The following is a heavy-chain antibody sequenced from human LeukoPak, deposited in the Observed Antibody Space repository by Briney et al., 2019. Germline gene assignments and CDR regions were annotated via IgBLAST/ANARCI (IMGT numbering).Heavy chain of an antibody. CDR1: GYTFTGYY. Sequence: ASVKVSCKASGYTFTGYYMHWVRQATGQGLEWMGWMNPNSGNTGYAQKFQGRVTMTRNTSISTAYMELSSLRSEDTAVYYCARGFQTYTIFGVVRFDPWGQGTLVTVSS. CDR3: ARGFQTYTIFGVVRFDP. V-gene: IGHV1-8*02. J-gene: IGHJ5*02. D-gene: IGHD3-3*01. CDR2: MNPNSGNT.